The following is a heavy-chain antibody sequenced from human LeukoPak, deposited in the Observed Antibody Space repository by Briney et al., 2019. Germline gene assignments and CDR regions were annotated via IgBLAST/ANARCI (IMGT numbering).Heavy chain of an antibody. CDR2: IYHSGST. V-gene: IGHV4-30-2*05. D-gene: IGHD6-13*01. CDR1: GGSISSGGYY. J-gene: IGHJ4*02. Sequence: PSETLSLTCTVSGGSISSGGYYWSWLRQPPGKGLEWIGYIYHSGSTYYNPSLKSRVTISVDTSKNQFSLKLSSVTAADTAVYDCARGGEIAAAGIGFDYWGQGTLVTVSS. CDR3: ARGGEIAAAGIGFDY.